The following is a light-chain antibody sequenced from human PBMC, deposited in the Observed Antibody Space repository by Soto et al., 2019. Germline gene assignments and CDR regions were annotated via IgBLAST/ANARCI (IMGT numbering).Light chain of an antibody. CDR3: QPYNNWPPIT. CDR2: GAS. J-gene: IGKJ1*01. CDR1: HSVSSRY. V-gene: IGKV3-20*01. Sequence: EIMLTQSPGTLSLSPGERATLSCRASHSVSSRYLAWYQQKPGQAPRLLIYGASSRATGIPDRFSGSGSATAFTLTISRLEPEDFAVYYCQPYNNWPPITFGQGTKVDIK.